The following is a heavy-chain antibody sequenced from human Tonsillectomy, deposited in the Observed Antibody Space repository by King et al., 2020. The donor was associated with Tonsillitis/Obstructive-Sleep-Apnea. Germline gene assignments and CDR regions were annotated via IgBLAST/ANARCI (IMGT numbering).Heavy chain of an antibody. D-gene: IGHD1-7*01. CDR1: GFTFDDYG. Sequence: DVQLVESGGGVIRPGGSLRLSCAASGFTFDDYGMSWVRQAPGKGLEWVSGINWNGGSTGYADSVKGRFTISRDNAENSLYLQLNSLRAEDTALYYCAKGRNSIIGTFFDFWGQGTLVTVSS. CDR2: INWNGGST. V-gene: IGHV3-20*04. CDR3: AKGRNSIIGTFFDF. J-gene: IGHJ4*02.